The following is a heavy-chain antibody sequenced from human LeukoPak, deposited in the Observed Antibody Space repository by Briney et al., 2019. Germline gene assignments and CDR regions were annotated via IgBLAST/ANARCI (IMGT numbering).Heavy chain of an antibody. CDR2: IRSKAYGGTT. D-gene: IGHD3-22*01. CDR3: TREVYYYDSSGYFDY. CDR1: GFTFGDYA. Sequence: GGSLRLSYTASGFTFGDYAMSWVRQAPGKGLEWVGFIRSKAYGGTTEYAASVKGRFTISRDDSKSIAYLQMNSLKTEDTAVYYCTREVYYYDSSGYFDYWGQGTLVTVSS. J-gene: IGHJ4*02. V-gene: IGHV3-49*04.